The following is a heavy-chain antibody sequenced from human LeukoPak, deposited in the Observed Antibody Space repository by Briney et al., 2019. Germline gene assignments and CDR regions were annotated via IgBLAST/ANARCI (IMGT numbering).Heavy chain of an antibody. CDR1: GFTFSGAW. J-gene: IGHJ4*02. CDR2: ISVSGGST. V-gene: IGHV3-23*01. CDR3: AGQMHYIGSKTYFY. D-gene: IGHD2-15*01. Sequence: PGGSLRLSCVASGFTFSGAWMSWVRQAPGKGLEWVSGISVSGGSTYYADSVKGRFTISRDNSKNTVYLQMNSLRAGDTARYYCAGQMHYIGSKTYFYWGQGTPVAVSS.